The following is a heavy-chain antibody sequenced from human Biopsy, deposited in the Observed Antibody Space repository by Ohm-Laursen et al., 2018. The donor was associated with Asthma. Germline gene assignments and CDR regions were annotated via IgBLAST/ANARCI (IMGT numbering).Heavy chain of an antibody. CDR1: GITFSTYG. V-gene: IGHV3-33*01. D-gene: IGHD1-26*01. Sequence: SLRLSCTASGITFSTYGMHWVRPAPGRGLAWVGVIWFDGRKKYYADSVKGRFTISRGNSKKMLYLQMNSLRAEDTAVYYCATNSGAYKNSLGDGLDVWGQGTTVIVSS. J-gene: IGHJ6*02. CDR3: ATNSGAYKNSLGDGLDV. CDR2: IWFDGRKK.